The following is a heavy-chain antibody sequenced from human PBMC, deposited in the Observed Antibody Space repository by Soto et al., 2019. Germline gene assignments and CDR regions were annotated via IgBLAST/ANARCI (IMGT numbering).Heavy chain of an antibody. CDR2: IDPNGGRR. CDR3: ARDQSYNDIYWRLDT. J-gene: IGHJ5*02. CDR1: GYSFTSHY. D-gene: IGHD3-22*01. Sequence: ASVKVSCKAIGYSFTSHYGISWVRQAPGQGLEWMGVIDPNGGRRIYSEKFQGRVTLSRDTSTATDYMQLSSLRSEDTAMYYCARDQSYNDIYWRLDTWAQGTLVTVSS. V-gene: IGHV1-46*01.